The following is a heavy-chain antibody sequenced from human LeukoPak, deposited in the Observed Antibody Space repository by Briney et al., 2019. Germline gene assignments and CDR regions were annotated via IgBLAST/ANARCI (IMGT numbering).Heavy chain of an antibody. D-gene: IGHD1-7*01. J-gene: IGHJ5*02. CDR3: ARKLREIEYVGNYHPGWFDP. CDR2: INSDGSIT. V-gene: IGHV3-74*01. Sequence: GGSLRLSCAASGFTFSRYWMHWVRQAPGKGLVWVSRINSDGSITNYADSVKGRFTISRDNAKNTLYLQMNSLRVEDTAIYHCARKLREIEYVGNYHPGWFDPWGQGTLVTVSS. CDR1: GFTFSRYW.